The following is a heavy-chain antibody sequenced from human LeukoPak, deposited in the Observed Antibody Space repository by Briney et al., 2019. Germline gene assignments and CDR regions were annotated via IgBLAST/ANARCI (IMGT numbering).Heavy chain of an antibody. CDR1: GGSISGHY. Sequence: PSETLSLICAVSGGSISGHYWSWIRQPPGKGLEWIGYIYYSGKTYYSSSLRSRVTISLDTSKNHFSLRLTSVTAADTAVYYCARLLDNDRSGDPDTFDMWGQGTMVTVSS. V-gene: IGHV4-59*11. CDR2: IYYSGKT. D-gene: IGHD3-22*01. CDR3: ARLLDNDRSGDPDTFDM. J-gene: IGHJ3*02.